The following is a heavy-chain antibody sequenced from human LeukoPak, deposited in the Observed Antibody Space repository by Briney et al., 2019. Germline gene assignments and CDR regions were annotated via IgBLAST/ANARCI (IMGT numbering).Heavy chain of an antibody. CDR1: GFTFSSYG. CDR2: IWYDENKK. D-gene: IGHD4-11*01. Sequence: GGSLRLSCATSGFTFSSYGMHWVRQAPGKGLEWVAVIWYDENKKYYADSVKGRFTISRDNSKSTLYLQMNSLRVEDTAVYYCAREGLTTTPNNAFDIWGQGTMVTVSS. J-gene: IGHJ3*02. V-gene: IGHV3-33*01. CDR3: AREGLTTTPNNAFDI.